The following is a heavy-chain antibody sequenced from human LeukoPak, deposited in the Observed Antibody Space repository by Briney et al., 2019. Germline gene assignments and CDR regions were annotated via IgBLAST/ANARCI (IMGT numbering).Heavy chain of an antibody. J-gene: IGHJ5*02. D-gene: IGHD3-22*01. Sequence: GESLKISCKGSGYSFTNYWIGWVRQMPGKGLEWMGVIYPGDSDTRYSPSFQGQVTISADKSISTAYLQWSSLKASDTATYYCARRLYDSSGYYLAWGQGTLVTVSS. CDR2: IYPGDSDT. V-gene: IGHV5-51*01. CDR3: ARRLYDSSGYYLA. CDR1: GYSFTNYW.